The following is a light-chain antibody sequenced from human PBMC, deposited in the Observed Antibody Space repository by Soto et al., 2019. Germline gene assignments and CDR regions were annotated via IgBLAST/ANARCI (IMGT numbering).Light chain of an antibody. CDR2: TAS. CDR3: QQFHSYSLT. V-gene: IGKV1-5*03. CDR1: QDISSW. J-gene: IGKJ4*01. Sequence: DVQMTQSPSTLSASVGDTVSITCRASQDISSWLAWYQQKPGKSPSLLIHTASKLQSGVPSRFSGSGFGTEFTLTINNLQPDDSASYFCQQFHSYSLTFGGGTKVEIK.